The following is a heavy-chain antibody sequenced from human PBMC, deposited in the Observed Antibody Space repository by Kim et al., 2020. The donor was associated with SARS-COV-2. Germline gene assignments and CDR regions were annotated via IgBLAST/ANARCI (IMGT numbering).Heavy chain of an antibody. CDR3: ARAPPRDSGSYFPGVFDY. CDR1: GYTFTSYY. CDR2: INPSGGST. Sequence: ASVKVSCKASGYTFTSYYMHWVRQAPGQGLEWMGIINPSGGSTSYAQKFQGRDTMTRDTSTSTVYMELSSMRSEDTAVYYCARAPPRDSGSYFPGVFDYWGQGTLVTVSS. V-gene: IGHV1-46*01. D-gene: IGHD3-10*01. J-gene: IGHJ4*02.